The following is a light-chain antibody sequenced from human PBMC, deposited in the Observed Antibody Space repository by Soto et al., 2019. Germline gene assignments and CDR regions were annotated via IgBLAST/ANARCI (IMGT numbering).Light chain of an antibody. CDR2: AAS. V-gene: IGKV1-12*01. Sequence: DIQMTQSPSTVSASVGDRVTMTCRASQSISKWLAWYQKKPGKAPKLLIYAASSLQSGVPSRFSGSGSGTDFTLTISSLQPEDFANYYCQHADSFPLITFGQGTRLEI. CDR3: QHADSFPLIT. CDR1: QSISKW. J-gene: IGKJ5*01.